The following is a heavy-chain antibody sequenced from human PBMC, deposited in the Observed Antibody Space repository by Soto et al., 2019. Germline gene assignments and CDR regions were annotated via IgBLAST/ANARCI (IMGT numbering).Heavy chain of an antibody. D-gene: IGHD4-17*01. V-gene: IGHV3-21*04. CDR2: ISSSSSHK. CDR1: GFTFNYFT. J-gene: IGHJ3*02. CDR3: ARLRSDAFDI. Sequence: EVQLVESGGGRVKPGGSLSLSCEASGFTFNYFTMNWVRQAPGKGLEWVASISSSSSHKYSADSVRGRFTFSRDNANNSLYLQMNSLRVEDTAVYYCARLRSDAFDIWGQGTLVTVSS.